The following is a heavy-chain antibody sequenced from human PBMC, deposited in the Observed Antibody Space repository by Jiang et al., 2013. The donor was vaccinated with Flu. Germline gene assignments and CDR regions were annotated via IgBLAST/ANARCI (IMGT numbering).Heavy chain of an antibody. D-gene: IGHD6-6*01. V-gene: IGHV2-70*01. CDR2: IDWDDDK. Sequence: LIDWDDDKYYSTSLKTRLTISKDTSKNQVVLTMTNMDPVDTATYYCARMQTGLVSIAARSDAFDIWGQGTMVTVSS. J-gene: IGHJ3*02. CDR3: ARMQTGLVSIAARSDAFDI.